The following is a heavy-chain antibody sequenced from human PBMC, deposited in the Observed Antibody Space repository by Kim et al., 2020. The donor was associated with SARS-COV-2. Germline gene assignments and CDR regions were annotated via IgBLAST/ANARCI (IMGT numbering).Heavy chain of an antibody. CDR3: AKGHYSSSWYIGAYYYYYYGMDV. D-gene: IGHD6-13*01. J-gene: IGHJ6*02. CDR1: GFTFSSYG. Sequence: GGSLRLSCAASGFTFSSYGMHWVRQAPGKGLEWVAVISYDGSNKYYADSVKGRFPISRDNSKNTLYLQMNSLRAEDTAVYYCAKGHYSSSWYIGAYYYYYYGMDVWGQGTTVTVSS. V-gene: IGHV3-30*18. CDR2: ISYDGSNK.